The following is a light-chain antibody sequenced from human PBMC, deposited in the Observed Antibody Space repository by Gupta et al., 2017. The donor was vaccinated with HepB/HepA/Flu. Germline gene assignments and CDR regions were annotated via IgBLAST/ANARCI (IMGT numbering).Light chain of an antibody. Sequence: SYGLTQPPSVSLAPGQTATLTCEGNNLGRKGVHWYQLKPGQAPVLVVYDDSDRPSGISERFSGSKSENTATLTVTRVEAGDEADYYWQVWDSSIDHAVFGGGTKLTVL. V-gene: IGLV3-21*02. CDR1: NLGRKG. J-gene: IGLJ2*01. CDR2: DDS. CDR3: QVWDSSIDHAV.